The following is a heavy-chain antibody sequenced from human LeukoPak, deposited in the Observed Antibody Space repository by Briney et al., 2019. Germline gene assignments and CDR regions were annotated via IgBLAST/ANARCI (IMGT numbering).Heavy chain of an antibody. CDR2: INSDGSST. CDR3: ARYSGKYYFDY. Sequence: GGSLRLSCAASGFTFSSYWMHWVCQAPGKGLVWVSRINSDGSSTSYADSVKGRFTISRDNAKNTLYLQMNSLRAEDTAVYYCARYSGKYYFDYWGQGTLVTVSS. D-gene: IGHD3-10*01. J-gene: IGHJ4*02. V-gene: IGHV3-74*01. CDR1: GFTFSSYW.